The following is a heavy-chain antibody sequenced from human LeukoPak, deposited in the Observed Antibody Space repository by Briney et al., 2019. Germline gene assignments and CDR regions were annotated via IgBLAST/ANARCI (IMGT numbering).Heavy chain of an antibody. CDR1: GFSIISTY. Sequence: PGGSLRLSCAASGFSIISTYLSWVRQAPGKGLEWVSVIYSGGSTNYADSVKGRFTISRDISKITVYLQTNSARAEDTAVYYGARVGLGIGDYWGQGTLVTVSS. CDR3: ARVGLGIGDY. J-gene: IGHJ4*02. V-gene: IGHV3-66*01. D-gene: IGHD7-27*01. CDR2: IYSGGST.